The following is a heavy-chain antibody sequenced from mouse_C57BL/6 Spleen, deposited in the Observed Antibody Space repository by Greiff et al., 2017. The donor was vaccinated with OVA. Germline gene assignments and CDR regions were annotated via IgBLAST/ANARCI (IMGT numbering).Heavy chain of an antibody. J-gene: IGHJ2*01. CDR2: IYPGDGDT. CDR3: ARSTVDY. Sequence: VQLQQSGPELVKPGASVKISCKASGYAFSSSWMNWVKQRPGTGLEWIGRIYPGDGDTKYNGKFKGKATLTADKSSSTAYMQLSSLTSEDSAVYFCARSTVDYWGQGTTLTVSS. V-gene: IGHV1-82*01. CDR1: GYAFSSSW.